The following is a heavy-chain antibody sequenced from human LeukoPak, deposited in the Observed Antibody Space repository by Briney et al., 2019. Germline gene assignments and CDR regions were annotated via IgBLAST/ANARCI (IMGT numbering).Heavy chain of an antibody. CDR3: ARRPYYYYGMDV. J-gene: IGHJ6*02. Sequence: KPSETLSLTCTVSGGSISSYYWSWIRQPPGKGLERIGYIYYSGSTNYNPSLKSRVTISVDTSKNQFSLKLSSVTAADTAVYYCARRPYYYYGMDVWGQGTTVTVSS. CDR2: IYYSGST. CDR1: GGSISSYY. V-gene: IGHV4-59*08.